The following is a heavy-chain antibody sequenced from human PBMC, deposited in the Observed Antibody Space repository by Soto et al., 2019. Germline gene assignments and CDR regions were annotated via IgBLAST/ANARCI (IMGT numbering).Heavy chain of an antibody. V-gene: IGHV4-59*01. J-gene: IGHJ4*02. Sequence: SETLSLTCTVSGGSISGYYWSWIRLPPGKGLEWIGYISYSGSPNYNPSLKSRVTISVDTSQNQFSLKVTSVTAADTAVYYCARAGRSSSKTVFDYWGQGTLVTVSS. CDR3: ARAGRSSSKTVFDY. D-gene: IGHD6-6*01. CDR2: ISYSGSP. CDR1: GGSISGYY.